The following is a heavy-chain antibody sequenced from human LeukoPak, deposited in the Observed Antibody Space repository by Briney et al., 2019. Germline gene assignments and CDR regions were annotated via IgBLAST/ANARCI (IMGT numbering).Heavy chain of an antibody. D-gene: IGHD1-1*01. V-gene: IGHV3-74*01. CDR2: INSDGSST. CDR3: AKGLERESRLDS. Sequence: GGSLRLSCAASGFTFSRYWMHWVRQAPGKGLVWVSRINSDGSSTSYADSVKGRFTISRDNSKNTLYLQMNSLRAEDTALYYCAKGLERESRLDSWGQGTLVTVSS. J-gene: IGHJ4*02. CDR1: GFTFSRYW.